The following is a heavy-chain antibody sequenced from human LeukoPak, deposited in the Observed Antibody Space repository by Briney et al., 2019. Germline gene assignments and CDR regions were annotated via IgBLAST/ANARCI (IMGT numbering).Heavy chain of an antibody. CDR1: GFTFSTHS. CDR3: ARLLFTVTMKTVY. D-gene: IGHD4-17*01. CDR2: ISSSSSYI. V-gene: IGHV3-21*01. Sequence: PGGSLRLSCAASGFTFSTHSMSWVRQAPGRGLEWVSSISSSSSYIYYADSVKGRFTISRDNAKNSLYLQMNSLRAEDTAMYYCARLLFTVTMKTVYWGQGTLVTVSS. J-gene: IGHJ4*02.